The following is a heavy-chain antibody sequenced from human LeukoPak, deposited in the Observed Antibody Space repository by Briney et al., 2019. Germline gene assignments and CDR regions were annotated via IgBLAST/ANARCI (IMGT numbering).Heavy chain of an antibody. CDR2: FIPIFGTT. CDR3: ARGQWLGWAFDI. Sequence: SVNLSFKSTGGTFTSYAISWERQAPGQGLEWMGRFIPIFGTTNYAQKFQGRVTITTDESTSTAYMELSSLRSEDTAVYYCARGQWLGWAFDIGGQGTMVTVSS. CDR1: GGTFTSYA. V-gene: IGHV1-69*05. D-gene: IGHD6-19*01. J-gene: IGHJ3*02.